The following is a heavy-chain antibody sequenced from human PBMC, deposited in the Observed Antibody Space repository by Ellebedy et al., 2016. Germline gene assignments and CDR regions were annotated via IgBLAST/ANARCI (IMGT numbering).Heavy chain of an antibody. V-gene: IGHV3-11*01. Sequence: GESLKISXIASGFTFSDYYMSWIRQAPGKGLEWVSYISSSGTTIQYADSLKGRFTISRDNAKNALYLQMNSLRGDDTAVYYCAREARYRYAGQWGQGTLVTVSS. CDR1: GFTFSDYY. J-gene: IGHJ4*02. D-gene: IGHD5-18*01. CDR3: AREARYRYAGQ. CDR2: ISSSGTTI.